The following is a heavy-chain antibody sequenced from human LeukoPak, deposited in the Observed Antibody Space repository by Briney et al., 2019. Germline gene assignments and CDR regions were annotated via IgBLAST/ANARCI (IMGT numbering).Heavy chain of an antibody. J-gene: IGHJ6*03. CDR2: IWYDGSNK. CDR1: GFTFSSYG. CDR3: ARTGCSSTSCYYYYYMDV. Sequence: GGSLRLSCAASGFTFSSYGMHWVRQAPGKGLEWVAVIWYDGSNKYYADSVKGRFTISRDNSKNTLYLQMNSLRAEGTAVYYCARTGCSSTSCYYYYYMDVWGKGTTVTVSS. V-gene: IGHV3-33*01. D-gene: IGHD2-2*01.